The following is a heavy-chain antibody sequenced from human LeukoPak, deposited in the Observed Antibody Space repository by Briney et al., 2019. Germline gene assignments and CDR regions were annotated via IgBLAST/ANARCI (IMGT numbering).Heavy chain of an antibody. CDR3: ARDIVVVPAAMPVSNYFDY. J-gene: IGHJ4*02. D-gene: IGHD2-2*01. CDR1: GFTFSSYW. Sequence: GGSLRLSCAASGFTFSSYWMSWVRQAPGKGLEWVANIKQDGSEKYYVDSVKGRFTISRDNAKNSLYLQMNSLRAEDTAVYYCARDIVVVPAAMPVSNYFDYWGQGTLVTVSS. CDR2: IKQDGSEK. V-gene: IGHV3-7*01.